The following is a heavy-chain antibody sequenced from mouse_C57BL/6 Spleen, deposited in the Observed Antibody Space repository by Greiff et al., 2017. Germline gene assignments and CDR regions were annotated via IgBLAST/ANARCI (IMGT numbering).Heavy chain of an antibody. CDR2: ISSGGSYT. V-gene: IGHV5-6*01. Sequence: EVMLVESGGDLVKPGGSLKLSCAASGFTFSSYGMSWVRQTPDKRLEWVATISSGGSYTYYPDSVKGRFTISRDNAKNTLYLQMSSLKSEDTAMYYCARGNYGSTVYAMDYWGQVTSVTVSS. CDR1: GFTFSSYG. J-gene: IGHJ4*01. CDR3: ARGNYGSTVYAMDY. D-gene: IGHD1-1*01.